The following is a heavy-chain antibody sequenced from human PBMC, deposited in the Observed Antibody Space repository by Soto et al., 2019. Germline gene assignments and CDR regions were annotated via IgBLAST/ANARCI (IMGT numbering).Heavy chain of an antibody. Sequence: SETLSLTCAVYGGSFSGYYWSWIRQPPGKGLEWIGEINHSGSTNYNPSLKSRVTISVDTSKNQFSLKLSSVTAADTAVYYCARVLCRPSCYTPLGGFWFHPWGQGTLVSVSS. CDR2: INHSGST. CDR3: ARVLCRPSCYTPLGGFWFHP. CDR1: GGSFSGYY. J-gene: IGHJ5*02. V-gene: IGHV4-34*01. D-gene: IGHD2-2*02.